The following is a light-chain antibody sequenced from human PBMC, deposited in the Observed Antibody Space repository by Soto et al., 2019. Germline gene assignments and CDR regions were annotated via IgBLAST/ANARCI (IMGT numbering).Light chain of an antibody. CDR2: GAS. CDR1: QSVSSN. V-gene: IGKV3-15*01. J-gene: IGKJ4*01. CDR3: QHYHNWPPLT. Sequence: DIVMTQSPATLSVSPGERATLSCRASQSVSSNLAWYQQKPGQAPRLLIYGASTRATGVPARFSGSGSGTEFTFTISSLQSEDFAVYYCQHYHNWPPLTFGGGTEVEIK.